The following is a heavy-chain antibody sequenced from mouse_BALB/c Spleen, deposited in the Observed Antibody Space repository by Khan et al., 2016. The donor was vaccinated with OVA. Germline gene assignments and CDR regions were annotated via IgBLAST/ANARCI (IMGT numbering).Heavy chain of an antibody. CDR3: TRRGRYGIFAY. V-gene: IGHV1-7*01. CDR2: INPSTGYS. Sequence: QVRLQQSGAELAKPGASVKMSCKASGYTFTSYWMHWVKQRPGQGLEWIGYINPSTGYSEYNQNFKDKATLTTDKSSSTAYIQLSSLTSEDSVVYYCTRRGRYGIFAYWGQGTLVTVSA. D-gene: IGHD2-1*01. CDR1: GYTFTSYW. J-gene: IGHJ3*01.